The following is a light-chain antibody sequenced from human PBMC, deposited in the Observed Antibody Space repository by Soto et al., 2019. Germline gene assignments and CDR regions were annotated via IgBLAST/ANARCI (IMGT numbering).Light chain of an antibody. CDR1: QSINRW. CDR2: KAS. V-gene: IGKV1-5*03. J-gene: IGKJ1*01. Sequence: DIQMTQSPPTLSASVGDRVTITCRASQSINRWLAWYQQKPGKVPKLLIFKASSLQSGVPSRFSGSESGTEFTLTISSLQPDDFATYYCQQYNNFPWTFGQGTKVEIK. CDR3: QQYNNFPWT.